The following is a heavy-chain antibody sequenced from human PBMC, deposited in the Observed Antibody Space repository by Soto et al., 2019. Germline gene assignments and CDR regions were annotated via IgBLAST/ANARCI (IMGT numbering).Heavy chain of an antibody. CDR2: IYYSGTI. D-gene: IGHD6-13*01. CDR1: GGSISSYY. V-gene: IGHV4-59*12. CDR3: ARLGGVPNSSPGVAY. J-gene: IGHJ4*02. Sequence: SETLSLTCTVSGGSISSYYWSWIRQPPGKGLEWIGYIYYSGTINSNPSLKSRVTISVDTSKNQFSLKLTSVTAMDTAVYYCARLGGVPNSSPGVAYWGQGILVTVSS.